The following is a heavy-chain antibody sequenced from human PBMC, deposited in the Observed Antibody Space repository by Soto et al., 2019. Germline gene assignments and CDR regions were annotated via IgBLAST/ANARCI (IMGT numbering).Heavy chain of an antibody. Sequence: SETLSLTCNVSGGSISSSSYYWGWIRQPPGKGLEWIGTISYSGSTSYNPSLKSRVTISVDTSKNQFSLKLRSVTAADTAVYYCARRAPLYGSGGSRFDPWGQGTLVTVSS. V-gene: IGHV4-39*01. J-gene: IGHJ5*02. D-gene: IGHD3-10*01. CDR2: ISYSGST. CDR3: ARRAPLYGSGGSRFDP. CDR1: GGSISSSSYY.